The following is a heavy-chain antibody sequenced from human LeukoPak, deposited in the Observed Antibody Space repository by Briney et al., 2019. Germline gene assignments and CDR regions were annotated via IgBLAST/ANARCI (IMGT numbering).Heavy chain of an antibody. V-gene: IGHV1-18*04. D-gene: IGHD3-22*01. J-gene: IGHJ4*02. CDR3: ARPNSSGYYSPEAY. Sequence: ASVKVSCKASGYTFNNYYMHWARLAPGQGLEWMGWVYPKTGVTNYAQKLQGRVTMTTDTSTSTAYMELRSLRSDDTAVYYCARPNSSGYYSPEAYWGQGTLVTVSS. CDR1: GYTFNNYY. CDR2: VYPKTGVT.